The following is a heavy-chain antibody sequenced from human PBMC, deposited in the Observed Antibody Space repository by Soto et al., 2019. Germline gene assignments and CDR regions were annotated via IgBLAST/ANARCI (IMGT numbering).Heavy chain of an antibody. D-gene: IGHD5-18*01. CDR1: GDSVSSNSVS. V-gene: IGHV6-1*01. J-gene: IGHJ6*02. Sequence: SQSLSLTCAISGDSVSSNSVSWNWIRQSPSRGLEWLGRTYYRSKWYNDYALSVKGRITINPDTSKNQFSLQLNSVTPEDTAVYYCARTRVYDSYTYPGMAVRGQRTTVTVSS. CDR2: TYYRSKWYN. CDR3: ARTRVYDSYTYPGMAV.